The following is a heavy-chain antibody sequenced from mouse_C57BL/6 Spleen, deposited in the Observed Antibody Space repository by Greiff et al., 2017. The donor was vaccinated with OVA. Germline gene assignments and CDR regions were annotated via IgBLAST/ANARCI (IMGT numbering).Heavy chain of an antibody. V-gene: IGHV5-16*01. CDR1: GFTFSDYY. Sequence: EVKLMESEGGLVQPGSSMKLSCTASGFTFSDYYMAWVRQVPEKGLEWVANINYDGSSTYYLDSLKSRFIISRDNAKNILYLQMSSLKSEDTATYYCAREDYYGSSRGFDYWGQGTTLTVSS. D-gene: IGHD1-1*01. CDR3: AREDYYGSSRGFDY. CDR2: INYDGSST. J-gene: IGHJ2*01.